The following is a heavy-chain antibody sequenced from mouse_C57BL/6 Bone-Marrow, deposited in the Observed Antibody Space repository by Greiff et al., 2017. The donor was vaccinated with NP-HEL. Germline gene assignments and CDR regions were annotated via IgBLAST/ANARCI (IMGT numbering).Heavy chain of an antibody. CDR2: ISDGGSYT. V-gene: IGHV5-4*03. Sequence: DVMLVESGGGLVKPGGSLKLSCAASGFTFSSYAMSWVRQTPEKRLEWVATISDGGSYTYYPDNVKGRFTISRDNAKNNLYLQMSHLKSEDTAMYYCARGLPYWYFDVWGTGTTVTVSS. CDR1: GFTFSSYA. CDR3: ARGLPYWYFDV. J-gene: IGHJ1*03.